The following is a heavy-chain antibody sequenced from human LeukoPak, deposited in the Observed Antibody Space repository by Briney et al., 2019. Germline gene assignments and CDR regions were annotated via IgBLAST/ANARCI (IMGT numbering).Heavy chain of an antibody. CDR1: GFTFSSYA. D-gene: IGHD6-13*01. J-gene: IGHJ5*02. Sequence: GGSLRLSCAASGFTFSSYAMSWVRQAPGQGLEWVSVISGSGANTYYADSVKGRFTISRDNSKNTLFLQMNSLRDDDTAVYYCVRGVGVSRFNYFDPWGQGTLVIVSS. V-gene: IGHV3-23*01. CDR2: ISGSGANT. CDR3: VRGVGVSRFNYFDP.